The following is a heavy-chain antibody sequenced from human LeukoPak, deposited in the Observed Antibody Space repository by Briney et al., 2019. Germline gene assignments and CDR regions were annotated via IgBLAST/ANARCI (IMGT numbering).Heavy chain of an antibody. CDR2: ITTSGRTI. D-gene: IGHD2-15*01. CDR3: ATIPYCTGGSCYSGVS. J-gene: IGHJ5*02. Sequence: GGSLRLSCPAAGFTFSSYEMNWVRQAPGKGLEWVSCITTSGRTIYYADSVKGRFTISRDNAKNSLYLQMDSLRAEDTAVYHCATIPYCTGGSCYSGVSWGQGTLVTVSS. V-gene: IGHV3-48*03. CDR1: GFTFSSYE.